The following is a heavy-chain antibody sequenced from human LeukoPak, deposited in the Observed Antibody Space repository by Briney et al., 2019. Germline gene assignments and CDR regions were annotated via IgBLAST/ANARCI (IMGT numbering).Heavy chain of an antibody. J-gene: IGHJ4*02. CDR1: GFTFSSHA. Sequence: GGSLRLSCAASGFTFSSHAIHWVRQAPGMGLEWVAVIWFDGSNKYYVDSVKGRFTISRDNSRSTLYLQMNSLRPEDTAIYYCAREGYYGSGSPPSLYFDYWGQGTLVTVSS. CDR2: IWFDGSNK. D-gene: IGHD3-10*01. V-gene: IGHV3-33*01. CDR3: AREGYYGSGSPPSLYFDY.